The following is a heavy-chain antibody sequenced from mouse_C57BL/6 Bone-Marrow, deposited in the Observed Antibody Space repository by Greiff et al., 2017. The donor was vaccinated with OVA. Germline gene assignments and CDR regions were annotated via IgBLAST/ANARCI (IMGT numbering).Heavy chain of an antibody. CDR1: GYSITSGYY. V-gene: IGHV3-6*01. Sequence: EVQLQESGPGLVKPSQSLSLTCSVTGYSITSGYYWNWIRQFPGNKLEWMGYISYDGSNNYNPSLKNRISITRDTSKNQFFLKLNSVTTEDTATYYCARSYYGSSYGRYAMDYWGQGTSVTVSS. D-gene: IGHD1-1*01. CDR2: ISYDGSN. CDR3: ARSYYGSSYGRYAMDY. J-gene: IGHJ4*01.